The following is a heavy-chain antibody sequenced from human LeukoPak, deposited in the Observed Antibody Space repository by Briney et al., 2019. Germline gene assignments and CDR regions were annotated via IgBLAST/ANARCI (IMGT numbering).Heavy chain of an antibody. D-gene: IGHD3-10*01. CDR3: ARHMVRGANWFDP. CDR1: GYTFTGYY. CDR2: INPNSGGT. J-gene: IGHJ5*02. V-gene: IGHV1-2*02. Sequence: ASVKVSCKASGYTFTGYYMHWVRQAPGQGLEWMGWINPNSGGTNYAQKFQGRVTITADKSTSTAYMELSSLRSEDTAVYYCARHMVRGANWFDPWGQGTLVTVSS.